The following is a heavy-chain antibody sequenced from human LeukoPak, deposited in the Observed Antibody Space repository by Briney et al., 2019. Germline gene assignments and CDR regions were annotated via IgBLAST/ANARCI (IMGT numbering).Heavy chain of an antibody. J-gene: IGHJ4*02. D-gene: IGHD6-6*01. CDR3: AKGSRSSRPYYFDY. CDR1: GFTFSNYA. Sequence: PGGSLRLSCAASGFTFSNYAMTWVRQSPGKGLEWISAITDSSGDTYCADSVKGRFTISRDNSKNMLYLQMNSLRVEDTAVYYCAKGSRSSRPYYFDYWGQGTLVTVSS. V-gene: IGHV3-23*01. CDR2: ITDSSGDT.